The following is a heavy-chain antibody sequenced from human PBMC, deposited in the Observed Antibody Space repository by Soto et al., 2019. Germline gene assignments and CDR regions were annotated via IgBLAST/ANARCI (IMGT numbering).Heavy chain of an antibody. CDR3: VRERALMVTTAHFDF. J-gene: IGHJ4*02. D-gene: IGHD4-17*01. Sequence: EVQLVESGGGLVQPGGSLRLSCAASGFTFSSYWMHWVRQAPGKGLVWVSRINSDGSGTTYADSVKGRFTISRDNAKNTLYLQLNSLRGEATAVYYCVRERALMVTTAHFDFWGQGTLVTVSS. CDR2: INSDGSGT. CDR1: GFTFSSYW. V-gene: IGHV3-74*01.